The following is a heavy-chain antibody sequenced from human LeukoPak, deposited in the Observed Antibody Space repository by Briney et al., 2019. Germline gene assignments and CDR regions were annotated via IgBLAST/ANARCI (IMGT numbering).Heavy chain of an antibody. CDR1: GFTFSSYW. CDR3: ARPDYYDSNGFDY. CDR2: IKQDGSEK. D-gene: IGHD3-22*01. V-gene: IGHV3-7*01. Sequence: PGGSLRLSCAASGFTFSSYWMSWVRQAPGKGLEWVANIKQDGSEKYYVDSVKGRFTISRDNAKNSLYLQMNSLRAEDTAVYYCARPDYYDSNGFDYWGQGTLVTVSS. J-gene: IGHJ4*02.